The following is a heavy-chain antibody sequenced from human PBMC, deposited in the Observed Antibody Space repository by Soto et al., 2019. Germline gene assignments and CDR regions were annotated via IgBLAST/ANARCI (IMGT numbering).Heavy chain of an antibody. CDR3: ARAETFNLGWSFNWFDP. Sequence: QVQLQESGPGLVKPSGTLSLICAVSGGSISINHWFTLVRQPPGKGLEWIGEMYHSGNINYNPSLKNRGTISGDKSRNQLALELNSVTAADTAVYYCARAETFNLGWSFNWFDPWGQGILVTVAS. J-gene: IGHJ5*02. D-gene: IGHD3-3*01. CDR2: MYHSGNI. CDR1: GGSISINHW. V-gene: IGHV4-4*02.